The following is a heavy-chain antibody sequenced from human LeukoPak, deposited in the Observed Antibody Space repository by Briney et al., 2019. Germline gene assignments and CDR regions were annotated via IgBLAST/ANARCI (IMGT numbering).Heavy chain of an antibody. CDR3: ARGSPIMITFGGVIADFDY. Sequence: GASVKVSCKASGYTFTGYYMHWVRQAPGQGLEWMGWINPNSGGTNYAQKFQGWVTMTRDTSISTAYMELSRLRSDDTAVYYCARGSPIMITFGGVIADFDYWGQGTLVTVSS. CDR2: INPNSGGT. J-gene: IGHJ4*02. V-gene: IGHV1-2*04. D-gene: IGHD3-16*02. CDR1: GYTFTGYY.